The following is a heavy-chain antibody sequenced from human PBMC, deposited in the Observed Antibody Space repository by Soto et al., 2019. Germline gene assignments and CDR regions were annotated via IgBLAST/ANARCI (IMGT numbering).Heavy chain of an antibody. D-gene: IGHD6-19*01. J-gene: IGHJ4*02. Sequence: EVQLLESGGGLVQPGGSLRLSCAASGFTFSSYAMNWVRQAPGKGLEWVSVISGSGSSTYYADSVKGRFTISRDNSKNTLYLQMNSLRAEETAVYYCASRSSGWYFDYWGQGTLVTFSS. V-gene: IGHV3-23*01. CDR2: ISGSGSST. CDR1: GFTFSSYA. CDR3: ASRSSGWYFDY.